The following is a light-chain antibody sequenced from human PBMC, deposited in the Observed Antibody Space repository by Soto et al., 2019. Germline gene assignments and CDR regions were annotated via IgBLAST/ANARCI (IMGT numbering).Light chain of an antibody. CDR2: ATS. V-gene: IGKV3-20*01. J-gene: IGKJ1*01. CDR1: QTVNSDY. Sequence: EIVLTQSPGTLSLSPGETATLSCRASQTVNSDYLAWFQQRPGQAPRLLIFATSRRATDIPDRFSGSGSGTDFTLAIRRLEPKDFAVYYCHQFGYSPRTFGQGTKVE. CDR3: HQFGYSPRT.